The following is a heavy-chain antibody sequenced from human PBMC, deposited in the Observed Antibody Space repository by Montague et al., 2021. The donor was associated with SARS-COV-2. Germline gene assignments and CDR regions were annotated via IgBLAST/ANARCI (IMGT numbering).Heavy chain of an antibody. CDR2: ISISGST. D-gene: IGHD6-19*01. CDR1: GGSISSGSYY. J-gene: IGHJ4*02. CDR3: ARDIAVAGQFDY. V-gene: IGHV4-61*02. Sequence: TLSLTCTVSGGSISSGSYYWSWIRQPAGKGLEWIGCISISGSTYYNPSLKSRVTISVDTSKNQFSLKLSSVTAADTAVYYCARDIAVAGQFDYWGQGTLVTVSS.